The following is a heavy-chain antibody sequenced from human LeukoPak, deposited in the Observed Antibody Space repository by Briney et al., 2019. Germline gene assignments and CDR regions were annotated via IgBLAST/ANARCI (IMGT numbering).Heavy chain of an antibody. CDR2: ISYDGSDK. Sequence: GGSLRLSCAASGFTVSSNYMSWVRQAPGKGLEWVALISYDGSDKYYADSVKGRFTISRDNSKNTLYLQMNSLRADDTAVYYCAKDISGGDCPDYWGQGTLVTVSS. J-gene: IGHJ4*02. V-gene: IGHV3-30*18. D-gene: IGHD2-21*02. CDR1: GFTVSSNY. CDR3: AKDISGGDCPDY.